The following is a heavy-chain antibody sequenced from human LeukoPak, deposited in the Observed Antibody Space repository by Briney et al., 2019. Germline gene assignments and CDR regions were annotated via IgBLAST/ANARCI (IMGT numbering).Heavy chain of an antibody. CDR2: IHTTGYT. CDR1: GESLGTFY. CDR3: ARAHSGLYLDS. V-gene: IGHV4-4*07. J-gene: IGHJ4*02. Sequence: SETLSLTCTVSGESLGTFYWSWIRQPAGQGLEYIGRIHTTGYTNYKPSLKSRVTMSVDSSKNQFSLILRSVTATDTAIYYCARAHSGLYLDSWGQGTLVTVSS. D-gene: IGHD2-15*01.